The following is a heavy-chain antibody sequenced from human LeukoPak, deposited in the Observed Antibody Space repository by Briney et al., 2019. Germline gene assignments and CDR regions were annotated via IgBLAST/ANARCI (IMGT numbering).Heavy chain of an antibody. D-gene: IGHD1-26*01. J-gene: IGHJ4*02. CDR3: ARDSSVGATSFDY. V-gene: IGHV3-48*03. CDR1: GFTFSSYE. CDR2: ISSSGSTI. Sequence: GSLRLSCAASGFTFSSYEMNWVRQAPGKGLEWVSYISSSGSTIYYADSVKGRFTISRDNAKNSLYLQMDSLRAEDTAVYDCARDSSVGATSFDYWGQGTLVTVSS.